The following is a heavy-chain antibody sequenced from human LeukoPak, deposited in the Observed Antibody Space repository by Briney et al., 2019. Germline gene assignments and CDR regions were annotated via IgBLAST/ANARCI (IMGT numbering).Heavy chain of an antibody. V-gene: IGHV4-38-2*01. D-gene: IGHD3-3*01. CDR2: IYHSGST. J-gene: IGHJ3*02. Sequence: SETLSLTCAVSGYSISSGYYWGWNRQPPGKGLEWIGSIYHSGSTYYNPSLKSRVTISVDTSKNQFSLKLSSVTAADTAVYYCASPLGSAYYDFWSGYFHAFDIWGQGTMVTVSS. CDR3: ASPLGSAYYDFWSGYFHAFDI. CDR1: GYSISSGYY.